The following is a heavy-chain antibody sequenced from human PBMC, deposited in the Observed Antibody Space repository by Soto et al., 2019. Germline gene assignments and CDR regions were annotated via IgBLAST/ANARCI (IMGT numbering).Heavy chain of an antibody. CDR2: ANIDGVTT. Sequence: EVQLLESGGGLVQPGGSLRLSCVASGFTFTDYAMSWVRQVPGKGLEWVAAANIDGVTTYYADSVRGRFIISRDNSENTLYLQMNSLRAEDTAVFYCAKEGTTLTARGIIRAPVVETWCQGTLVTVSS. CDR3: AKEGTTLTARGIIRAPVVET. V-gene: IGHV3-23*01. D-gene: IGHD3-10*01. CDR1: GFTFTDYA. J-gene: IGHJ5*02.